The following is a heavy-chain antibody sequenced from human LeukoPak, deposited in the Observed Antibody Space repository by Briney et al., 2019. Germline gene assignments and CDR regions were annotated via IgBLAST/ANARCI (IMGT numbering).Heavy chain of an antibody. J-gene: IGHJ4*02. CDR2: IKAGNGDT. D-gene: IGHD2-21*01. Sequence: ASVKVSCKASGYIFTKYVVHRVRQAPGQTPEWMGWIKAGNGDTKYSQNFQDRLTITRDTSASTVYMELSSLTSEDTALYYCARDDCGDTCYPGGYWGQGTLVTVSS. V-gene: IGHV1-3*01. CDR3: ARDDCGDTCYPGGY. CDR1: GYIFTKYV.